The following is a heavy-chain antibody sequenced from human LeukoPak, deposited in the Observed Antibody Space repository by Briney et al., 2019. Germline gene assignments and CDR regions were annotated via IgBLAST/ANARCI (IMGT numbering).Heavy chain of an antibody. CDR1: GYSFTSYW. V-gene: IGHV5-51*01. CDR3: ARLPPSIAARFTYYFDY. J-gene: IGHJ4*02. Sequence: GESLNISCKGSGYSFTSYWIGWVRQMPGKGLEWMGIIYPGDSDTRYSPSFQGQVTISADKSISTAYLQWSSLKASDTAMYYCARLPPSIAARFTYYFDYWGQGTLVTVSS. CDR2: IYPGDSDT. D-gene: IGHD6-6*01.